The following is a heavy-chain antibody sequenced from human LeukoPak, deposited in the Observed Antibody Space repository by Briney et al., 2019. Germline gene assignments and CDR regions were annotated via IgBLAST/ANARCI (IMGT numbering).Heavy chain of an antibody. Sequence: PGGSLRLSCAPSGYTFSSYDMHWARQATGKGLEWVTAIGTASDPNYPGSGKGRFTISKENAKNSLYLQMNSLRAGDTAVYYCARGRYCSSTSCYEGGYYGMDVWGKGTTVSVSS. D-gene: IGHD2-2*01. J-gene: IGHJ6*04. CDR2: IGTASDP. V-gene: IGHV3-13*05. CDR3: ARGRYCSSTSCYEGGYYGMDV. CDR1: GYTFSSYD.